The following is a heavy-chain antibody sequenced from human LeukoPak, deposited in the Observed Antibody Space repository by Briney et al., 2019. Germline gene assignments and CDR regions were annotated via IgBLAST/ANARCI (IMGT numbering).Heavy chain of an antibody. CDR1: GFSFSDST. Sequence: GGSLRLSCAASGFSFSDSTIHWVRQASGTGLEWVARIRSKGNGYATPYAASVKGRFTISRDDSKNTAYLQINSLKTEDSAIYYCTARSDTYGHFDYWGQGTLVTVSS. CDR3: TARSDTYGHFDY. V-gene: IGHV3-73*01. D-gene: IGHD5-18*01. J-gene: IGHJ4*02. CDR2: IRSKGNGYAT.